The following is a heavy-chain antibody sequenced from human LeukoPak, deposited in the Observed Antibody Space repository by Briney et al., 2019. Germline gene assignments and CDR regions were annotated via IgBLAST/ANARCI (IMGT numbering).Heavy chain of an antibody. CDR2: ISSSGSTI. J-gene: IGHJ6*04. CDR1: GFTFSSYE. D-gene: IGHD3-10*02. V-gene: IGHV3-48*03. CDR3: AELGITMIGGV. Sequence: GGSLRLSCAASGFTFSSYEMNWVRQAPGKGLEWVSYISSSGSTIYYADSVKGRFTISRDNAKNSLYLQMNGLRAEDTAVYYCAELGITMIGGVWGKGTTVTISS.